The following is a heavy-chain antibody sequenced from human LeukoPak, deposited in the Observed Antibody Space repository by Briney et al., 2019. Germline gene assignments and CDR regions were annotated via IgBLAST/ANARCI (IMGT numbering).Heavy chain of an antibody. J-gene: IGHJ3*02. CDR2: MNPNSGNT. V-gene: IGHV1-8*03. CDR1: GYAFTSYD. D-gene: IGHD3-22*01. CDR3: ARARYDSSTRGAFDI. Sequence: ASVKVSCKASGYAFTSYDINWVRQATGQGLEWMGWMNPNSGNTGYAQKFQGRVTITRNTSISTAYMELSSLRSEDTAVYYCARARYDSSTRGAFDIWGQGTMVTVSS.